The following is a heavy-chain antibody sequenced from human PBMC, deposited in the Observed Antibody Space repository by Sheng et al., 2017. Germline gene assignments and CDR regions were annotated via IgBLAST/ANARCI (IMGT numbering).Heavy chain of an antibody. D-gene: IGHD3-22*01. Sequence: EVQLVESGGGLVQPGRSLRLSCAASGFTFDDYAMHWVRQAPGKGLEWVSGISWNSGSIGYADSVKGRFTISRDNPKNSLYLQMNSLRAEDMALYYCAKAYYYDSSGPLDYWGQGTLVT. J-gene: IGHJ4*02. CDR3: AKAYYYDSSGPLDY. V-gene: IGHV3-9*03. CDR2: ISWNSGSI. CDR1: GFTFDDYA.